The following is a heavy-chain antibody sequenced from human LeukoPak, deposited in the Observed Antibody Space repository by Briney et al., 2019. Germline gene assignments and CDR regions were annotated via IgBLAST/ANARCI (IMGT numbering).Heavy chain of an antibody. CDR1: GFTFSSYG. V-gene: IGHV3-30*03. CDR2: ISYDGSNK. D-gene: IGHD3-9*01. Sequence: GGSLRLSCAASGFTFSSYGMHWVRQAPGKGLEWVAVISYDGSNKYYADSVKGRFTISRDNSKNTLYLQMNSLRAEDTAVYYCARAPRYYYFDYWGQGTLVTVSS. CDR3: ARAPRYYYFDY. J-gene: IGHJ4*02.